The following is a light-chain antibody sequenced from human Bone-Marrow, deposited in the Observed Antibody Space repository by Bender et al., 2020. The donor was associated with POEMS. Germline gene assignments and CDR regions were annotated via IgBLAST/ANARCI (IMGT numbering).Light chain of an antibody. CDR1: SSNIGAGYN. V-gene: IGLV1-40*01. CDR3: AAWDDGLGDYV. Sequence: QSVLTQPPSVSGAPGQRVTISCTGNSSNIGAGYNVHWYQQLPGTAPRLLIYGNNNRPSGVPDRFSGSKSGTSASLAISGLRSEDEADYYCAAWDDGLGDYVFATGTKVTVL. CDR2: GNN. J-gene: IGLJ1*01.